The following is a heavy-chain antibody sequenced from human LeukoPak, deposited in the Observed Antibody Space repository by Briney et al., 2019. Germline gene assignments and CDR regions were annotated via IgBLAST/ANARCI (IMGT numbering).Heavy chain of an antibody. CDR2: IYYTGIT. Sequence: SETLSLTCAVYGGSFSGYYWSWIRQPPGKGLEGIAYIYYTGITYYNPSLKSRVTISVDTSKNQFSLKLSSVTAADTAVFYCARAYGSGSNYYFDYWGQGALVTVSS. D-gene: IGHD3-10*01. CDR3: ARAYGSGSNYYFDY. CDR1: GGSFSGYY. J-gene: IGHJ4*02. V-gene: IGHV4-34*09.